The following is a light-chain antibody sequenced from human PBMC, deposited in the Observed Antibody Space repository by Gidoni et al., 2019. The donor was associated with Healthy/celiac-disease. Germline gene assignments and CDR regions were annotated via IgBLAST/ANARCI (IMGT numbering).Light chain of an antibody. J-gene: IGKJ1*01. CDR2: GAS. CDR1: QSVSSSY. Sequence: IVLTQSPGTLSLSPGERATLSCRASQSVSSSYLAWYQQKPGQAPRLLIYGASSRATGIPDRFSGSGSGTDFTLTISRLEPEDFAVYYCQQFWTFGQGTKVEIK. V-gene: IGKV3-20*01. CDR3: QQFWT.